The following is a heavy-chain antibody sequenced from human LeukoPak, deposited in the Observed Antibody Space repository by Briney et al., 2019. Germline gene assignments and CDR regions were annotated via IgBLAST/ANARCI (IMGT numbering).Heavy chain of an antibody. J-gene: IGHJ4*02. CDR1: GYTFTSYY. Sequence: ASVKVSCKASGYTFTSYYMHWLRQAPGQGLEWMGIINPSGGSTSYAQEFQDRVLMTRDTSTSTVYMGLSSLRSEDTAVYYCARNFFQYSRSLGYWGQGTLVTVSS. CDR2: INPSGGST. D-gene: IGHD6-13*01. CDR3: ARNFFQYSRSLGY. V-gene: IGHV1-46*01.